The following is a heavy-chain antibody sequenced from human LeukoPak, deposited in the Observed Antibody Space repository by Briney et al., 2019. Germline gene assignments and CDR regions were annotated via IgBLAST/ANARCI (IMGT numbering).Heavy chain of an antibody. V-gene: IGHV4-59*01. J-gene: IGHJ6*03. CDR1: GGSISNDY. D-gene: IGHD1-26*01. CDR2: ISDSGST. Sequence: SETLSLTCSVSGGSISNDYWSWIRQPPGKGLEWIGYISDSGSTDYHPSLKSRATISVDTSKDQFSLRLRSVTAADTAVYYCARRFAPSGTYYSFMDVWGKGTTVTASS. CDR3: ARRFAPSGTYYSFMDV.